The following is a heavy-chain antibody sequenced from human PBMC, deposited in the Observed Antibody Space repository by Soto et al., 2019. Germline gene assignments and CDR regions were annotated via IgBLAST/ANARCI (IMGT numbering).Heavy chain of an antibody. CDR3: AKDGAVDYYYYYMDV. CDR1: GFTFSNHA. Sequence: GGFLRLSCAASGFTFSNHAMTWVRQAPGKGLEWVSTITGSGGSTFQADSVKGRFTISRDNSKNTLYLQMSSLRAEDMAVYYCAKDGAVDYYYYYMDVWGKGTTVTVSS. J-gene: IGHJ6*03. CDR2: ITGSGGST. V-gene: IGHV3-23*01. D-gene: IGHD6-19*01.